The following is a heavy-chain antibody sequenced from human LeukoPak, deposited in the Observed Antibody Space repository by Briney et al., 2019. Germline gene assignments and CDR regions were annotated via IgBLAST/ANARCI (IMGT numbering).Heavy chain of an antibody. J-gene: IGHJ4*02. D-gene: IGHD3-22*01. CDR3: ARDLAGGYYPNFDY. V-gene: IGHV3-21*01. Sequence: PGGSLRLSCAASGFTLSSYSMNWVRQAPGKGLEWVSSISSSSSYIYYADSVKGRFTISRDNAKNSLYLQMNSLRAEDTAVYYCARDLAGGYYPNFDYWGQGTLVTVSS. CDR2: ISSSSSYI. CDR1: GFTLSSYS.